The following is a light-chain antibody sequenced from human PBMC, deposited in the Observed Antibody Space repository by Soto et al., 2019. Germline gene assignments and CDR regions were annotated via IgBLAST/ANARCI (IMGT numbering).Light chain of an antibody. Sequence: EIVLTQSPGTLSLSPGERATLSCRASQSVSSSFLAWYQQKPGQAPRLLIYGASSRATGIPDRFSGSGSGTDFTLTISRLEPEDVAVYYCQQYGSSTLTFGGGIKVEIK. V-gene: IGKV3-20*01. CDR3: QQYGSSTLT. CDR1: QSVSSSF. CDR2: GAS. J-gene: IGKJ4*01.